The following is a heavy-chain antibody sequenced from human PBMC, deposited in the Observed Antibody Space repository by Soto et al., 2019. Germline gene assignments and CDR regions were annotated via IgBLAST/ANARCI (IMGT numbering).Heavy chain of an antibody. D-gene: IGHD1-26*01. CDR2: ISYDGSNK. CDR3: ARERWELPGYFQH. CDR1: GFTFSSHA. Sequence: GGSLRLSCAASGFTFSSHAMHWVRQAPGKGLEWVAVISYDGSNKYYADSVKGRFTISRDNSKNTLYLQMNSLRAEDTAVYYCARERWELPGYFQHWGQGTLVTVSS. J-gene: IGHJ1*01. V-gene: IGHV3-30-3*01.